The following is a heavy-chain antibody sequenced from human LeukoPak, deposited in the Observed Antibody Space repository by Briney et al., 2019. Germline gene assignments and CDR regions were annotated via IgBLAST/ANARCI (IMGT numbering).Heavy chain of an antibody. D-gene: IGHD3-9*01. V-gene: IGHV1-69*06. CDR1: GGTFSSYA. CDR2: IIPIFGTA. J-gene: IGHJ5*02. CDR3: ARKGYFDWITGFDP. Sequence: GAPVKVSCKASGGTFSSYAISWVRQAPGQALEWMGGIIPIFGTANYAQKFQGRVTITADKSTSTAYMELSSLRSEDTAVYYCARKGYFDWITGFDPWGQGTLVTVSS.